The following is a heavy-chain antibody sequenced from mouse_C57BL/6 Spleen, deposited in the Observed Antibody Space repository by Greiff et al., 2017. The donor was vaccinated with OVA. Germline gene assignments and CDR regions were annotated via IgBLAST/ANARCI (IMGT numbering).Heavy chain of an antibody. V-gene: IGHV1-82*01. D-gene: IGHD2-5*01. CDR3: ARCSYYSNYGEFAY. J-gene: IGHJ3*01. Sequence: QVQLKESGPELVKPGASVKISCKASGYAFSSSWMNWVKQRPGKGLEWIGRIYPGDGDTNYNGKFKGKATLTADKSSSTAYMQLSSLTSEDSAVYFCARCSYYSNYGEFAYWGQGTLVTVSA. CDR2: IYPGDGDT. CDR1: GYAFSSSW.